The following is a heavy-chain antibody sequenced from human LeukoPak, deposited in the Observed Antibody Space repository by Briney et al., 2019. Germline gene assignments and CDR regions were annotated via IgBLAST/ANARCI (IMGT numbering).Heavy chain of an antibody. CDR3: ARDGGPSAMDY. Sequence: ASVKVSCKASGYRFSASSMHWVRQAPGQGLEWMGWINPNSGGTNYAQKFQGRVTMTRDTSISTAYMELSRLRSDDTAVYYCARDGGPSAMDYWGQGTLVTVSS. CDR2: INPNSGGT. CDR1: GYRFSASS. D-gene: IGHD3-3*01. J-gene: IGHJ4*02. V-gene: IGHV1-2*02.